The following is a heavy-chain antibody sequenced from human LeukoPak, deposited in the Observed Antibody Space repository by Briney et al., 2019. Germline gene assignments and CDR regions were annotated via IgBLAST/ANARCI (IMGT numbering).Heavy chain of an antibody. CDR1: GFTFSSYA. D-gene: IGHD3-9*01. Sequence: GGSLRLSCAASGFTFSSYAMHWVRQAPGKGLEWVAVISYDGSNKYYADSVKGRFTISRDNSKNTLYLQMNSLRAEDTAVYYCARDDSYYDILTGSYYYYGMDVWGQGTTVTVSS. V-gene: IGHV3-30-3*01. J-gene: IGHJ6*02. CDR3: ARDDSYYDILTGSYYYYGMDV. CDR2: ISYDGSNK.